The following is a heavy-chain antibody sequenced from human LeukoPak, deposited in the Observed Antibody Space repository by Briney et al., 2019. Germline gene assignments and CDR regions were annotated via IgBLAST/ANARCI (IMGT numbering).Heavy chain of an antibody. J-gene: IGHJ4*02. V-gene: IGHV4-59*01. CDR2: IYYSGST. D-gene: IGHD6-19*01. CDR1: GGSISSYY. CDR3: ARVGFSDSGWSYYFDY. Sequence: SETLSLTCTVSGGSISSYYWSWIRQPPGKGLEWIGYIYYSGSTNYNPSLKSRVTISVDTSKNQFSLKLSSVTAADTAVYYCARVGFSDSGWSYYFDYWGQGTLVTVSS.